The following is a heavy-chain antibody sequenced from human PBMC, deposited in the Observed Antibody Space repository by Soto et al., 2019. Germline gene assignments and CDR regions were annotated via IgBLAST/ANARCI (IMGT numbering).Heavy chain of an antibody. V-gene: IGHV1-8*01. CDR1: GYTFTTYD. CDR2: MNPYSGNT. Sequence: ASVKVSCKASGYTFTTYDISWVRQATGQGLEWMGWMNPYSGNTGYAQKFQGRVTVTRNTSISTVYMELSGLRPDDTAVYYCARRKERSGPHYFDYWGQGSQVTVSS. CDR3: ARRKERSGPHYFDY. J-gene: IGHJ4*02. D-gene: IGHD6-25*01.